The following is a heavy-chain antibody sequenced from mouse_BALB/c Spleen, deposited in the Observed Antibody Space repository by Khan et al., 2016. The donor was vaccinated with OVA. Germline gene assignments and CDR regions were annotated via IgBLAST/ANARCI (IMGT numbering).Heavy chain of an antibody. CDR3: AGLYGGHFDY. Sequence: EVQLVESGPGLVKPSQSLSLTCTVTGYSITSDYAWNWIRQFPGNKLEWMGYISYSGNTNYNPSLKSRISITRDTSKNQFFLQLNSVTTEDTATYYCAGLYGGHFDYWGQGTTLTVSS. CDR1: GYSITSDYA. V-gene: IGHV3-2*02. J-gene: IGHJ2*01. D-gene: IGHD2-10*02. CDR2: ISYSGNT.